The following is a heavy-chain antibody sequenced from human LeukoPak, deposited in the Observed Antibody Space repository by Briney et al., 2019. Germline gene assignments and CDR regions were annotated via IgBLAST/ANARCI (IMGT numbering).Heavy chain of an antibody. V-gene: IGHV3-9*01. CDR2: ISWNSGSI. CDR3: AKDIAGASITMVRGVTRTSSGFDP. D-gene: IGHD3-10*01. CDR1: GFTFDDYA. Sequence: PGRSLRLSCAASGFTFDDYAMHWVRQAPGEGLEWVSGISWNSGSIGYADSVKGRFTISRDNAKNSLYLQMNSLRAEDTALYYCAKDIAGASITMVRGVTRTSSGFDPWGQGTLVTVSS. J-gene: IGHJ5*02.